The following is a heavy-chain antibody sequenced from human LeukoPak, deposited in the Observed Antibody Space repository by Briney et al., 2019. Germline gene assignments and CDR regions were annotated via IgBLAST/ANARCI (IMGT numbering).Heavy chain of an antibody. CDR2: IIPIFGTA. CDR1: GGTFSSYA. J-gene: IGHJ6*03. D-gene: IGHD3-22*01. V-gene: IGHV1-69*05. Sequence: SVKVSCKASGGTFSSYAISWVRQAPGQGLEWMGGIIPIFGTANYAQKFQGRVTITTDESTSTAYMELSSLRSEDTAVYYCARARRWGRYYDSSGRPYYYMDVWGKGTTVTVSS. CDR3: ARARRWGRYYDSSGRPYYYMDV.